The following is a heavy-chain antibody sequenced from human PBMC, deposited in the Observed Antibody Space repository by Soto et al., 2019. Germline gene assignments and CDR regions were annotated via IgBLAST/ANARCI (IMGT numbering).Heavy chain of an antibody. CDR1: GCTFGSYG. J-gene: IGHJ6*02. CDR3: ARVSDSSGSFYGKLYYYYYGMDV. Sequence: PGGSLILACAASGCTFGSYGMHGARQAPGKRPERVAVISYDGSNKYYADSVKGRFTISRDNSTNTLYLKMNSLRAEDTAVYYCARVSDSSGSFYGKLYYYYYGMDVWGQGTTVTVSS. CDR2: ISYDGSNK. D-gene: IGHD3-22*01. V-gene: IGHV3-30*03.